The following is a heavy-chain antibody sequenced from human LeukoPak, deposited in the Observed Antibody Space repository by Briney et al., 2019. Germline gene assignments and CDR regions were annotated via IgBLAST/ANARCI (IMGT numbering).Heavy chain of an antibody. V-gene: IGHV4-38-2*02. CDR2: IYHSGST. D-gene: IGHD6-13*01. CDR1: GYSISSGYY. Sequence: MPSETLSLTCAVSGYSISSGYYWGWIRQPPGKGLEWIGSIYHSGSTYYNPSLKSRVTISVDTSKNQFSLKLSSVTAADTAVYYCARDEAAAADNWFDPWGQGTLVTVSS. CDR3: ARDEAAAADNWFDP. J-gene: IGHJ5*02.